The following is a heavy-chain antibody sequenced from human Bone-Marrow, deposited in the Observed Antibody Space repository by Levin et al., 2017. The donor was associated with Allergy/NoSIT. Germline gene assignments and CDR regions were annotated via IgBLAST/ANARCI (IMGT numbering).Heavy chain of an antibody. D-gene: IGHD3-10*01. CDR1: GASLRSSSYY. CDR3: AREDASGSFVDY. Sequence: PSAPLSLPCRVSGASLRSSSYYWGWIRQPPGTGLEWIGTIFYSGNTYYNPSLKSRVTLSVDTSKNPFSLKLASVTAADTAVYYCAREDASGSFVDYWGQGTLVIVAS. CDR2: IFYSGNT. V-gene: IGHV4-39*07. J-gene: IGHJ4*02.